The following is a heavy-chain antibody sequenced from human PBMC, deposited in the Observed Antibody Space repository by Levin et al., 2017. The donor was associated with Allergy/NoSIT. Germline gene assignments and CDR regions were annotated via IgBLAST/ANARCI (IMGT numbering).Heavy chain of an antibody. V-gene: IGHV4-4*07. D-gene: IGHD6-25*01. J-gene: IGHJ4*02. CDR3: AGAHSSGSTLDY. CDR2: FCATGST. CDR1: GGSINTYY. Sequence: SCSVSGGSINTYYWNWVRQTAGKGLEWIGRFCATGSTDYNPSLKSRVTMSVDTSKNHFSLRLTSVTAADTAVYYCAGAHSSGSTLDYWGQGTLVTVSS.